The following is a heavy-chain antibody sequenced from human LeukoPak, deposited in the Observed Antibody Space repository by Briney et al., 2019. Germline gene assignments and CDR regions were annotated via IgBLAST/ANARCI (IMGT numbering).Heavy chain of an antibody. CDR3: ARANYDDYGLAFDI. J-gene: IGHJ3*02. D-gene: IGHD4-17*01. CDR2: IYSGGST. V-gene: IGHV3-66*01. Sequence: GGSLRLSCAASGFTVSSNYMSWVRQAPGKGLEWVSVIYSGGSTYYADSVKGRFTISRDNSKNTLYLQMNSLRAEDTAVYYCARANYDDYGLAFDIWGQGTMVTVSS. CDR1: GFTVSSNY.